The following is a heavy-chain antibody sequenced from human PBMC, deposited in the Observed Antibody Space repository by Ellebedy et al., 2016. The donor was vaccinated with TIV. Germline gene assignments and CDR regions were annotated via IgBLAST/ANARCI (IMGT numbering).Heavy chain of an antibody. Sequence: SETLSLTXGVSGGSISSYYWSWIRQPPGRGLERIGYIYSSGTTNYNPSLKGRVTMSVDTSKNQFSLRLTSVTAADTAVYYCARTTAFDVWGQGTMVTVSS. J-gene: IGHJ3*01. CDR2: IYSSGTT. CDR1: GGSISSYY. V-gene: IGHV4-59*01. D-gene: IGHD1-14*01. CDR3: ARTTAFDV.